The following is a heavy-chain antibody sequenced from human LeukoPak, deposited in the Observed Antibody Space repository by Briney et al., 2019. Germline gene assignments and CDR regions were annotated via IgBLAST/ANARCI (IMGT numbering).Heavy chain of an antibody. Sequence: GGSLRLSCAASGFSFNSHSMNWVRQAPGQGLEWVSYIGSGSGTIYYADSVKGRFTISRDNAKNSLYLQMSSLRDAGTAVYYCAREQVPLGTGIDYWGQGTLVTVSS. J-gene: IGHJ4*02. V-gene: IGHV3-48*02. CDR3: AREQVPLGTGIDY. CDR2: IGSGSGTI. D-gene: IGHD3/OR15-3a*01. CDR1: GFSFNSHS.